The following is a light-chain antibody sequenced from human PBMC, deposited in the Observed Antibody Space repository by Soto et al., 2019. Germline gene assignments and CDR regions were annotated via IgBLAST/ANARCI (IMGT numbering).Light chain of an antibody. J-gene: IGLJ7*01. CDR2: IND. Sequence: QSVLTQPPSLSGTPGQRVTISCSGSSSNIAGNTVHWYQHLPGTAPKLLIYINDQWPSGVPGRFSASTSGTSASLAISGLQSDDEADYYCATWDDDLNAAVFGGGTQLTVL. CDR3: ATWDDDLNAAV. CDR1: SSNIAGNT. V-gene: IGLV1-44*01.